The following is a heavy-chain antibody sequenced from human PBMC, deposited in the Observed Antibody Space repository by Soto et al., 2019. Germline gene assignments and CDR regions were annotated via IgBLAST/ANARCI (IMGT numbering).Heavy chain of an antibody. J-gene: IGHJ6*02. CDR3: ARVEGSGGSCQWSGMDV. V-gene: IGHV1-18*04. CDR1: GYTFSSYG. D-gene: IGHD2-15*01. CDR2: ISGYNGNT. Sequence: GDSLQVSCKASGYTFSSYGISWVRQAPGQGLEWMGWISGYNGNTNYAQKFQGRVTMTTDTSTSTAYMELRSLRSDDTAVYYCARVEGSGGSCQWSGMDVWGQGTTVTVSS.